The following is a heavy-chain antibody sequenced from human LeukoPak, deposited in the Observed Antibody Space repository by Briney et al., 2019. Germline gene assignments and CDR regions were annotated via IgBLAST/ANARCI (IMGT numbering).Heavy chain of an antibody. J-gene: IGHJ5*02. CDR2: ISGSGGST. CDR3: AKDPWDGARYSGDWFDP. Sequence: GGSLRLSCAASGFTFSSYAMSWVRQAPGKGLEWVSAISGSGGSTYYADSVKGRFTISRDNSKNTLYLQMSSLRAEDTAVYYCAKDPWDGARYSGDWFDPWGQGTLVTVSS. D-gene: IGHD3-10*01. V-gene: IGHV3-23*01. CDR1: GFTFSSYA.